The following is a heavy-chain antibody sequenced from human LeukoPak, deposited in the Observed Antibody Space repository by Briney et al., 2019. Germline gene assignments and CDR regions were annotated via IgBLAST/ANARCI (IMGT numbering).Heavy chain of an antibody. Sequence: PSETLSLTCSVSGASVSSGSYYWSWIRQPPGKGLEWIGYVYYSGSTNYNPSLKSRVTISLVTSKNQFSLRLSSVTAADTAVYYCASRHGDSGSSNRWGQGTLVTVSS. J-gene: IGHJ5*02. CDR3: ASRHGDSGSSNR. D-gene: IGHD3-10*01. V-gene: IGHV4-61*01. CDR1: GASVSSGSYY. CDR2: VYYSGST.